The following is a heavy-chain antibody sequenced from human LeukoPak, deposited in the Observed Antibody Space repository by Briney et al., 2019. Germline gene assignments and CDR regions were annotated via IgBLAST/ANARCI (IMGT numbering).Heavy chain of an antibody. Sequence: KASETLSLTCTVSGGSISSYYWSWIRQPPGKGLEWIGYIYYSGSTNYNPSLKSRVTISVDTSKNQFSLKLSSVTAADTAVYYCARDAATVTPYFDYWGQGTLVTVSS. J-gene: IGHJ4*02. CDR2: IYYSGST. CDR3: ARDAATVTPYFDY. CDR1: GGSISSYY. V-gene: IGHV4-59*12. D-gene: IGHD4-11*01.